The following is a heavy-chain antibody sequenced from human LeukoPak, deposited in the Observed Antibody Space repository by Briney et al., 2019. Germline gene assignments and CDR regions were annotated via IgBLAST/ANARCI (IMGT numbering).Heavy chain of an antibody. CDR2: ISGSSTFI. Sequence: GGSLRLSCAASEFTFSRYTMNWVRQAPGKGLEWVSSISGSSTFIYYSDSVRGRFTISRDNAENSLYLQMSSLRVEDTAVYYCARANDYIDYWGQGVLVAVSS. CDR1: EFTFSRYT. V-gene: IGHV3-21*01. CDR3: ARANDYIDY. J-gene: IGHJ4*02.